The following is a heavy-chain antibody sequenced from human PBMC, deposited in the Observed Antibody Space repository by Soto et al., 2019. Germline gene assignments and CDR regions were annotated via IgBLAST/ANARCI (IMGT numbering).Heavy chain of an antibody. Sequence: SGPTLVNPTQTLTLTCTFSGFSLSTSGMCVSWIRQPPGKALEWLALIDSDDYKYYSTSLKTRLTISKDTSKNQVVLTVTNMDPVDTATYYCARDRYDSGSYDLDYWGQGTLVTVSS. CDR2: IDSDDYK. V-gene: IGHV2-70*01. D-gene: IGHD3-10*01. CDR3: ARDRYDSGSYDLDY. CDR1: GFSLSTSGMC. J-gene: IGHJ4*02.